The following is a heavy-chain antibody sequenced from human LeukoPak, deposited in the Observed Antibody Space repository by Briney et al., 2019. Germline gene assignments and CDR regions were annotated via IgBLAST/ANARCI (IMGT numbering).Heavy chain of an antibody. CDR3: ARAFGYSSSWYGY. D-gene: IGHD6-13*01. J-gene: IGHJ4*02. Sequence: PGGSLRLSCAASGFTFSSYSMNWVRQAPGKGLEWVSSISSSSSYIYYADSVKGRFTISRGNAKNSLYLQMNSLRAEDTAVYYCARAFGYSSSWYGYWGQGTLVAVSS. CDR2: ISSSSSYI. V-gene: IGHV3-21*01. CDR1: GFTFSSYS.